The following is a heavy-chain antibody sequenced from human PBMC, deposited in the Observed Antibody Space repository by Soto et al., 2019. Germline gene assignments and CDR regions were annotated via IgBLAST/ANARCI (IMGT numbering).Heavy chain of an antibody. J-gene: IGHJ6*02. D-gene: IGHD3-3*01. CDR3: AADPDYDFWSGYYTFYVMDV. V-gene: IGHV1-58*01. CDR1: GFTFTSSA. CDR2: IVVGSGNT. Sequence: SVKVSCKASGFTFTSSAVQWVRQARGQRLEWIGWIVVGSGNTNYAQKFQERVTITRDMSTSTAYMELSSLRSEDTAVYYCAADPDYDFWSGYYTFYVMDVWGQGTTVTVSS.